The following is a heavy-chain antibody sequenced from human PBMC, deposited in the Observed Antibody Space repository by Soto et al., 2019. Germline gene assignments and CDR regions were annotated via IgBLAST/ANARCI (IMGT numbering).Heavy chain of an antibody. Sequence: QVQLVQSGAEVKKPGSSVKVSCKASGGTFSSYAISWVRQAPGQGLEWMGGIIPIFGTANYAQKFQGRVTLTADESTSPAYMELSSLRSEDTAVYYGARHVPAAGYYYGMDVWGHGTTVTVSS. V-gene: IGHV1-69*12. CDR2: IIPIFGTA. CDR3: ARHVPAAGYYYGMDV. D-gene: IGHD2-2*01. J-gene: IGHJ6*02. CDR1: GGTFSSYA.